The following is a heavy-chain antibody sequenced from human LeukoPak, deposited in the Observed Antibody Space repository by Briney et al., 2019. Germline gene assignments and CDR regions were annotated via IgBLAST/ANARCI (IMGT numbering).Heavy chain of an antibody. CDR2: IYYSGST. V-gene: IGHV4-59*01. D-gene: IGHD4-23*01. CDR1: AGSISSYY. Sequence: SETLSLTCTVSAGSISSYYWSWIRQPPGKGLEWIGYIYYSGSTNYNPSLKSRVTISVDTSKNQFSLKLSSVTAADTAVYYCARHDYGGNLLFDYWGQGTLVTVSS. CDR3: ARHDYGGNLLFDY. J-gene: IGHJ4*02.